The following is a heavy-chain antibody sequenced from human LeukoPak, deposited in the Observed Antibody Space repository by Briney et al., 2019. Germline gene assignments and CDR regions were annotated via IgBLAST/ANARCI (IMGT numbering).Heavy chain of an antibody. Sequence: GGSLRLSCAASGFTFSSYGMHWVRQAPGKGLEWVAFIHYDGTNQYYADSVKGRFTISRDNAKNSLYLQMNSLRAEDTAVYYCARATCTNGVCYMGYWGQGTLVTVSS. D-gene: IGHD2-8*01. V-gene: IGHV3-30*02. J-gene: IGHJ4*02. CDR2: IHYDGTNQ. CDR3: ARATCTNGVCYMGY. CDR1: GFTFSSYG.